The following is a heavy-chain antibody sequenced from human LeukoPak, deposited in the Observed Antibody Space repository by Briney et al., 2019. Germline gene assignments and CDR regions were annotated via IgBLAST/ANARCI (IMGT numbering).Heavy chain of an antibody. D-gene: IGHD6-6*01. CDR2: INHSGST. CDR1: GGSFSGYY. Sequence: SETLSLTCAVYGGSFSGYYWSWIRQPPGKGLEWIGEINHSGSTNYNPSLKSRVTISVDTSKNQFSLKLSSVTAADTAVYYCARVVSGAARLYYYMDVWGKGPRSPSP. V-gene: IGHV4-34*01. CDR3: ARVVSGAARLYYYMDV. J-gene: IGHJ6*03.